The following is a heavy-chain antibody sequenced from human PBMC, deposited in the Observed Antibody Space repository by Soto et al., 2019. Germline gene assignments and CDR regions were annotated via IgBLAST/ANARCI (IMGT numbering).Heavy chain of an antibody. CDR3: ARGKVVAATPYDY. CDR1: GYSFTSYD. CDR2: MNPNSGNT. Sequence: ASVKVSCKASGYSFTSYDINWVRQATGQGLEWMGWMNPNSGNTGYAQKFQGRVTMTRNTSISTAYMELSSLRSEDTAVYYCARGKVVAATPYDYWGQGTLVTVSS. V-gene: IGHV1-8*01. D-gene: IGHD2-15*01. J-gene: IGHJ4*02.